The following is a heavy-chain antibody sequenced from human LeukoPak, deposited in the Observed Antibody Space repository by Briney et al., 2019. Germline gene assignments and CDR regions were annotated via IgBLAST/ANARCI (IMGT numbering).Heavy chain of an antibody. CDR3: ARGLEIVAAGWYFDL. CDR1: GFTFIGYG. V-gene: IGHV3-23*01. CDR2: ISISGGST. Sequence: GGSLRLSCAASGFTFIGYGMHWVRQAPGKGLEWVSSISISGGSTYYADSVKGRFTISRDNSKNTLLLQMKNLRAEDTAVYYCARGLEIVAAGWYFDLWGRGTLVTVSS. J-gene: IGHJ2*01. D-gene: IGHD6-13*01.